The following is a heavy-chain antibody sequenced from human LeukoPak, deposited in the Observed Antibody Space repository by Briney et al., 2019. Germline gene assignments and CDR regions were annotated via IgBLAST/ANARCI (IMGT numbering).Heavy chain of an antibody. Sequence: GGSLRLSCAASGFTFSSYWMSWVRQAPGKGLEWVANIKQDGSEKYYVDSVKGRFTISRDNAKNSLYLQMNSLRAEDTAVYYCARVRSRIQLWSDPEIIFDYWGQGTLVTVSS. CDR2: IKQDGSEK. J-gene: IGHJ4*02. CDR3: ARVRSRIQLWSDPEIIFDY. D-gene: IGHD5-18*01. CDR1: GFTFSSYW. V-gene: IGHV3-7*01.